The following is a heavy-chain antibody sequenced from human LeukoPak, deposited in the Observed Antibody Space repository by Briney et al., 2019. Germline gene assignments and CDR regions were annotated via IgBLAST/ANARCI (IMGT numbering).Heavy chain of an antibody. CDR1: GFTFSSYA. J-gene: IGHJ4*02. Sequence: GRSLRLSCAASGFTFSSYAMHWVRQAPGKGLEWVAVISYDGSNKYYADSVKGRFTISRDNSKNTLYLQMNSLRAEDTAVYYCARDKSWPRYYYDSSGYDYWGQGTLATVSS. V-gene: IGHV3-30-3*01. D-gene: IGHD3-22*01. CDR3: ARDKSWPRYYYDSSGYDY. CDR2: ISYDGSNK.